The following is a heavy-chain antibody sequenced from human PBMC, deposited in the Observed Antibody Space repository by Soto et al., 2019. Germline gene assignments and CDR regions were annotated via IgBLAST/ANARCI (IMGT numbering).Heavy chain of an antibody. Sequence: PSETLSLTCNVSGGSISSDYWTWIRQPPGKGLEWIGNIHYSGNTKYNPSLKSRVTISVDTSRDHFSLKLSSVTAADTAVYSCARAPASPITGTPYYFDYWGQGILVTVS. J-gene: IGHJ4*02. D-gene: IGHD1-7*01. CDR3: ARAPASPITGTPYYFDY. CDR1: GGSISSDY. CDR2: IHYSGNT. V-gene: IGHV4-59*01.